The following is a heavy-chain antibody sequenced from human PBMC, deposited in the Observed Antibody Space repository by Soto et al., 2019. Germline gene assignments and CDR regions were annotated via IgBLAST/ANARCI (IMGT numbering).Heavy chain of an antibody. D-gene: IGHD2-15*01. CDR1: GGSIDRSGYY. J-gene: IGHJ4*02. V-gene: IGHV4-39*01. CDR3: GKVLVGATGHTDSDS. CDR2: IDYNGVT. Sequence: PSETLSLTCTVSGGSIDRSGYYFGGIRQPPWRGLEWIGNIDYNGVTYSNPSLKSRVTISRDTSKNQFSLKLTSVTAADTALYYCGKVLVGATGHTDSDSWGPGTLVTVSS.